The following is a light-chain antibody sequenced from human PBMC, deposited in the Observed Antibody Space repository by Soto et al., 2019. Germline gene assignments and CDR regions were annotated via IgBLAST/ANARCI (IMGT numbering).Light chain of an antibody. CDR2: AAS. J-gene: IGKJ4*01. CDR3: QRYEKWPPLT. CDR1: QSVNRN. V-gene: IGKV3-15*01. Sequence: EIVMAQSPVTLSVSPGESATLSCRASQSVNRNVAWYQQKPGQPPRLLIYAASNRAVGLPARFSGSGSGTAFTLTISPLQYEDFAVYYCQRYEKWPPLTFGGGTKVEI.